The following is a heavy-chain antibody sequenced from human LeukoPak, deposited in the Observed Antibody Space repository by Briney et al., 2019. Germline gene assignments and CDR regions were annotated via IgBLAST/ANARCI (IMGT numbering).Heavy chain of an antibody. D-gene: IGHD5-12*01. J-gene: IGHJ6*02. CDR1: GFTFSSHA. CDR3: AKDSSWGWLQFGYYYGMDV. CDR2: ISGSGGST. Sequence: PGGSLRLSCAASGFTFSSHAMSWVRQAPGKGLEWVSAISGSGGSTYYADSVKGRFTISRDNSKNTLYLQMNSLRAEDTAVYYCAKDSSWGWLQFGYYYGMDVWGQGTTVTVSS. V-gene: IGHV3-23*01.